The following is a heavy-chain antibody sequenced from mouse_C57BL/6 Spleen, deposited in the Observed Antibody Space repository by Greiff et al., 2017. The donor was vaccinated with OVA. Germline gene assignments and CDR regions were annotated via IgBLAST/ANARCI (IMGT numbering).Heavy chain of an antibody. CDR2: ISDGGSYT. CDR1: GFTFSSYA. Sequence: EVHLVESGGGLVKPGGSLKLSCAASGFTFSSYAMSWVRQTPEKRLEWVATISDGGSYTYYPDNVKGRFTISRDNAKNNLYLQMSHLKSEDTAMYYCARDGEGYWYFDVWGTGTTVTVSS. J-gene: IGHJ1*03. CDR3: ARDGEGYWYFDV. V-gene: IGHV5-4*01.